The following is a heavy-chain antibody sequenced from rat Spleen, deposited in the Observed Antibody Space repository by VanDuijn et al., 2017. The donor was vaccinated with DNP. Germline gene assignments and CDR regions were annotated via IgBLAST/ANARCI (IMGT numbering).Heavy chain of an antibody. V-gene: IGHV3-1*01. D-gene: IGHD1-1*01. J-gene: IGHJ3*01. CDR1: GYSITSNY. CDR3: ARWDHYIGFAY. Sequence: EVQLQESGPGLVKPSLSLSLTCSVTGYSITSNYWAWIRKFPGNKMEWMGYISYSGSTGFNPSLKSRISITRDTSKNQFFLQVNSVTTEDTATYYCARWDHYIGFAYWGQGTLVTVSS. CDR2: ISYSGST.